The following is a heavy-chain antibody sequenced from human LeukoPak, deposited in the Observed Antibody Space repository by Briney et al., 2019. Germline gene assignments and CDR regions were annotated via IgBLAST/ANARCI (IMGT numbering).Heavy chain of an antibody. CDR1: GYTSTNYG. Sequence: ASVKVSCKASGYTSTNYGITWVRQAPGQGLEWMGWISASNGDTHYSEKFQDRITVTTDTSTSTAYMELRSLVSDDTAVYYCAREPSGSGLDYWGQGTLVTVSS. J-gene: IGHJ4*02. D-gene: IGHD3-22*01. CDR2: ISASNGDT. V-gene: IGHV1-18*01. CDR3: AREPSGSGLDY.